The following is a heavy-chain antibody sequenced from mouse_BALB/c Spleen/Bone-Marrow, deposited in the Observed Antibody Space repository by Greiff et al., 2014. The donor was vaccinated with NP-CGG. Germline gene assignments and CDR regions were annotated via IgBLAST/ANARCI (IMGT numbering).Heavy chain of an antibody. CDR2: IAPGSGST. Sequence: DLVKPGASVKLSCKASGYTFTSYWINWIKQRPGQGLEWIGRIAPGSGSTYYNEMFKGKATLTVDTSSSTAYIQLSSLSSEDSAVYFYARFPFYYGSSFYYFGYWGQGTTLTVSS. V-gene: IGHV1S41*01. CDR1: GYTFTSYW. D-gene: IGHD1-1*01. CDR3: ARFPFYYGSSFYYFGY. J-gene: IGHJ2*01.